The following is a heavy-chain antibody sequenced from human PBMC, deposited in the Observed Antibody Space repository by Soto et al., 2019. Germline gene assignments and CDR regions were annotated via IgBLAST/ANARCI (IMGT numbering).Heavy chain of an antibody. D-gene: IGHD2-2*01. CDR2: INAGNGNT. V-gene: IGHV1-3*01. J-gene: IGHJ6*02. CDR3: AREPTERYCSSTSCYYYYYYGMDV. Sequence: QVQLVQSGAEVKKPGASVKVSCKASGYTFTSYAMHWVRQAPGQRLEWMGWINAGNGNTKYSQKFQGRVTITRDTSASTAYMELSSLRSEDTAVYYCAREPTERYCSSTSCYYYYYYGMDVWGQGTTVTVSS. CDR1: GYTFTSYA.